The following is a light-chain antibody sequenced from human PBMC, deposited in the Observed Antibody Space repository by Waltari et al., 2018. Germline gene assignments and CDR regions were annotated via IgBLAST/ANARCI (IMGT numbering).Light chain of an antibody. Sequence: DIQMTQSPSTLSAFVGDRVTITCRASQSISKFLVWYQLKPGKAPKLLIYGASTLDGGVPSRFSGSGSGAEFTLTISSLQPDDVATYHCHQYHTYLWTFGQGTKVEIK. CDR2: GAS. CDR1: QSISKF. CDR3: HQYHTYLWT. J-gene: IGKJ1*01. V-gene: IGKV1-5*01.